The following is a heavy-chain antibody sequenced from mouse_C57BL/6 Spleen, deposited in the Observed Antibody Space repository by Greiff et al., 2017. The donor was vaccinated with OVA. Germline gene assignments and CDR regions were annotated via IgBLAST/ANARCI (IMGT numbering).Heavy chain of an antibody. CDR1: GFTFSSYA. V-gene: IGHV5-4*03. CDR3: ARADRGGCAD. D-gene: IGHD2-14*01. J-gene: IGHJ3*01. Sequence: EVKVVESGGGLVKPGGSLKLSCAASGFTFSSYAMSWVRQTPEKRLEWVATISDGGSYTYYPDNVKGRFTISRANAKNNLYLHMSHLKSEDTAMYYCARADRGGCADWGQGTLVAVSA. CDR2: ISDGGSYT.